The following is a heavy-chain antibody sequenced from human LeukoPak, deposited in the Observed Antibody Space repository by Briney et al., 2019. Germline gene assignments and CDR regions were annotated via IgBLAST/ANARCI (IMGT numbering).Heavy chain of an antibody. CDR1: GFTFSTYG. CDR3: ARVRCSGGSCFYNFDY. Sequence: GGPLRLSCAASGFTFSTYGMNWVRQAPGKGLEWVSSLSSSSTYVYYADSVKGRFTISRDNAKNSLYLQMNSLRAEDTAVYYCARVRCSGGSCFYNFDYWGQGSLVTAS. CDR2: LSSSSTYV. J-gene: IGHJ4*02. V-gene: IGHV3-21*04. D-gene: IGHD2-15*01.